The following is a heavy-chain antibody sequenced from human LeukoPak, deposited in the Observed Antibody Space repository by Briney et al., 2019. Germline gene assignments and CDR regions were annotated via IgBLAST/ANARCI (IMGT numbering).Heavy chain of an antibody. CDR3: AKGVRGVIAYYFDY. V-gene: IGHV3-30*18. CDR1: GFTFSSYV. D-gene: IGHD3-10*01. CDR2: ISPDGSDE. J-gene: IGHJ4*02. Sequence: GGSLRLSCAASGFTFSSYVVHWVRQAPGKGLEWVAVISPDGSDEYYAASGKGRFTISRDNSKNQLYLQMNSLRVEDTAVYYCAKGVRGVIAYYFDYWGQGTLVTVSS.